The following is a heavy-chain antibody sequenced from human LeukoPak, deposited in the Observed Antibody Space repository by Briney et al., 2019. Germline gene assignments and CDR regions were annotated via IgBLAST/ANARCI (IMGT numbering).Heavy chain of an antibody. Sequence: GGSLRLSCAASGLTVSIKYMSWVRQAPGKGLEWVSVIYSGGSTYHADSVKGRFTISRDDSKNTVDLQMNSLRVQDTAVYYCAMRGNTWYDCWGEGTLVTVSS. CDR2: IYSGGST. J-gene: IGHJ4*02. CDR3: AMRGNTWYDC. V-gene: IGHV3-53*01. CDR1: GLTVSIKY. D-gene: IGHD6-13*01.